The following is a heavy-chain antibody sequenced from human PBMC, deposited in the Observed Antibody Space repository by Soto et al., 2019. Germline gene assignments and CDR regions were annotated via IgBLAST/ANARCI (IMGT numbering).Heavy chain of an antibody. CDR3: VRYCSTTLCNGVATRTFDY. CDR2: ISTSGSTV. CDR1: RFTFSTYE. V-gene: IGHV3-48*03. D-gene: IGHD2-2*01. J-gene: IGHJ4*02. Sequence: GGSLRLSCAASRFTFSTYEMNWVRQAPGKGLEWVSYISTSGSTVYYADSVKGRFTISRDNTRNSLYLQMNSLRDEDTALYYCVRYCSTTLCNGVATRTFDYWGQGTLVTVSS.